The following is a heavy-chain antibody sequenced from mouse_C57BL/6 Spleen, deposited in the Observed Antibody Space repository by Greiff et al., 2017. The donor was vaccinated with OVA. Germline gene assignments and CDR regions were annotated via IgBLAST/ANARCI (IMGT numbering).Heavy chain of an antibody. D-gene: IGHD1-1*01. CDR2: ISYSGST. CDR1: GYSITSGYD. J-gene: IGHJ1*03. V-gene: IGHV3-1*01. CDR3: ARAPGSNWYFDV. Sequence: EVKLQESGPGMVKPSQSLSLPCTVTGYSITSGYDWHWIRHFPGNKLEWMGYISYSGSTNYNPSLKSRISITHDTSKNPFFLKLNSVTTEDTATYYCARAPGSNWYFDVWGTGTTVTVSS.